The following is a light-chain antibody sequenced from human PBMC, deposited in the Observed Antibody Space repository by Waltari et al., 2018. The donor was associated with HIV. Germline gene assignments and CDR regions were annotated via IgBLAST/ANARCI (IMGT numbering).Light chain of an antibody. Sequence: QSALTQPASVSGSPGQSVTISCTGGNTDIGAFDLVSWYQQRSGEAPQLIIFGVTSLPSGVSSRFSGFTSGHTASLTISGLHDGDESYYFCSSYSTLKTILFGGGTKLTV. J-gene: IGLJ3*02. CDR2: GVT. CDR3: SSYSTLKTIL. V-gene: IGLV2-14*03. CDR1: NTDIGAFDL.